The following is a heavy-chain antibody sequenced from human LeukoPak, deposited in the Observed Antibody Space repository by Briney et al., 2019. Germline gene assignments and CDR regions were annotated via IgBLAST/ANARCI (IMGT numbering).Heavy chain of an antibody. CDR1: GGSFSSYY. V-gene: IGHV4-59*01. Sequence: SETLSLTCTLSGGSFSSYYWSWIRQPPGKGLEWIGYIYYSGSTNYNPSLKSRVTISVDTSKDQFSLKLSSVTATDTAVYYCARAGYSGSDFSVWGKGSTVTVSS. J-gene: IGHJ6*04. CDR3: ARAGYSGSDFSV. CDR2: IYYSGST. D-gene: IGHD5-12*01.